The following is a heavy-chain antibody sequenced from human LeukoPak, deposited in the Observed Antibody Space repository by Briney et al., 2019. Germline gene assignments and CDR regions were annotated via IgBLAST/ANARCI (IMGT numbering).Heavy chain of an antibody. J-gene: IGHJ4*02. Sequence: PGRSLRLSCAASGFTFDDYAMHWVRQAPGKGLEWVSGISWNSGSIGYADSAKGRSTISRDNAKNSLYLQMNSLRAEDTALYYCARYTIRYYYDSSTLSFFDYWGQGTLVTVSS. V-gene: IGHV3-9*01. CDR1: GFTFDDYA. CDR3: ARYTIRYYYDSSTLSFFDY. D-gene: IGHD3-22*01. CDR2: ISWNSGSI.